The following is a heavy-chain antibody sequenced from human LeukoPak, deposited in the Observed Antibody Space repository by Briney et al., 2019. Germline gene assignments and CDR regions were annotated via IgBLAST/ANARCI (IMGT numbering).Heavy chain of an antibody. J-gene: IGHJ1*01. CDR3: TRDNHIPVV. CDR1: GFTFGDYA. CDR2: IAHKAYGGTT. Sequence: GGSLRLSGTASGFTFGDYAMSWVRQAPGKGLEWLPFIAHKAYGGTTEYAASVKGRFTISRDDSKSIAYLQMNSLIPEDTAVYYCTRDNHIPVVWGQGTLVTVSS. D-gene: IGHD4-23*01. V-gene: IGHV3-49*04.